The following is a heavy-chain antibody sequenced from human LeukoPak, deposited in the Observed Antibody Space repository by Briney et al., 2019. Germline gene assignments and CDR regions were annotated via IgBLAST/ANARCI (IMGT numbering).Heavy chain of an antibody. CDR3: ARGDYFDY. V-gene: IGHV3-23*01. CDR2: FSGSGVST. Sequence: GGSLRLSCAASGFTFSSYAMNWVRQAPGKGLEWVSGFSGSGVSTHYADSVKGRFTISRDNSKNTLYLQMNSLRAEDTAVYYCARGDYFDYWGQGTLVTVSS. J-gene: IGHJ4*02. CDR1: GFTFSSYA.